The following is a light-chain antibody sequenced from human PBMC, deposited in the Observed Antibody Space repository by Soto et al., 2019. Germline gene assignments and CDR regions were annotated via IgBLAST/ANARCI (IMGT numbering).Light chain of an antibody. CDR1: QSISRY. Sequence: DIHMTQSPSFLSASVGDRVTITCRASQSISRYLNWYKQKPGKAPELLIYATSHLQTEVPSRFSGSGSGPDFTLTVSSLQPEDFATYYCQQTYSTPLTFGGGTKVDIK. V-gene: IGKV1-39*01. CDR2: ATS. CDR3: QQTYSTPLT. J-gene: IGKJ4*01.